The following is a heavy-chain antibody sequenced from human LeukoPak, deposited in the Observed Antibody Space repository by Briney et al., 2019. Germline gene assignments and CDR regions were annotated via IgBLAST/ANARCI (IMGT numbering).Heavy chain of an antibody. CDR3: ANGFYFDY. Sequence: PGGSLRLSFAASGFPFSSYAMSWVRPAPGKGLEWVSAISCSGGSTYYADSVKGRFTISRDNSKNTLYLQMNSLRAEDTAVYYCANGFYFDYWGQGTLVTVSS. J-gene: IGHJ4*02. V-gene: IGHV3-23*01. CDR2: ISCSGGST. CDR1: GFPFSSYA. D-gene: IGHD5-12*01.